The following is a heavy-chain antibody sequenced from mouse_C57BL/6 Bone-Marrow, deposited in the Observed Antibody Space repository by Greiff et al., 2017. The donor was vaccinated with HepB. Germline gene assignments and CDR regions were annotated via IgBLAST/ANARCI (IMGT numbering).Heavy chain of an antibody. CDR3: AREAIYYYGSSDAMDY. J-gene: IGHJ4*01. Sequence: EESGPGLVKPSQSLSLTCSVTGYSITSGYYWNWIRQFPGNKLEWMGYISYDGSNNYNPSLKNRISITRDTSKNQFFLKLNSVTTEDTATYYCAREAIYYYGSSDAMDYWGQGTSVTVSS. CDR1: GYSITSGYY. V-gene: IGHV3-6*01. CDR2: ISYDGSN. D-gene: IGHD1-1*01.